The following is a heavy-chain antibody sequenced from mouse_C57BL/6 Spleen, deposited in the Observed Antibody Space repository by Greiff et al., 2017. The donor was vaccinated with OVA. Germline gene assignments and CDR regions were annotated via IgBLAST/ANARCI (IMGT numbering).Heavy chain of an antibody. CDR3: TTPPTVTY. J-gene: IGHJ2*01. V-gene: IGHV14-4*01. Sequence: EVQLQQSGAELVRPGASVKLSCTASGFNIKDDYMHWVKQRPEQGLEWIGWIDPENGDTEYASKFQGKATITADTSSNPAYLQLSSLTSDDTAVYYCTTPPTVTYWGQGTTLTVSS. D-gene: IGHD1-1*01. CDR2: IDPENGDT. CDR1: GFNIKDDY.